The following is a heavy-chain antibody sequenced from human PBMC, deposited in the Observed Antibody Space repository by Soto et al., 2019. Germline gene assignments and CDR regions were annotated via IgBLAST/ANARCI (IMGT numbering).Heavy chain of an antibody. CDR1: CGSVTNYY. CDR2: IYYTGST. CDR3: ARGTTVLNSYYYYGMDV. D-gene: IGHD4-4*01. V-gene: IGHV4-59*02. J-gene: IGHJ6*02. Sequence: SETLSLTCTVSCGSVTNYYWSCVRHSPGIGLELIGYIYYTGSTNYNPSLKSRVTMSVDTSKNQFSLKLSSVTAADTAVYYCARGTTVLNSYYYYGMDVWGQGTTVTVSS.